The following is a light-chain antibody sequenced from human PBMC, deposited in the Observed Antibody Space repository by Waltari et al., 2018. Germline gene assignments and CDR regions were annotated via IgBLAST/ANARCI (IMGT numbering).Light chain of an antibody. CDR1: SSNIGRNY. CDR2: DND. J-gene: IGLJ1*01. CDR3: AVWDTSLSAYV. Sequence: QSVLTQPPSVSAAPGQKVTISCSGGSSNIGRNYVSWYQQLPGTAPKLLIYDNDRRPSGMTDRFAGSKSGTSATLGLTGLQTGDEADYYCAVWDTSLSAYVFGPGTKVTVL. V-gene: IGLV1-51*01.